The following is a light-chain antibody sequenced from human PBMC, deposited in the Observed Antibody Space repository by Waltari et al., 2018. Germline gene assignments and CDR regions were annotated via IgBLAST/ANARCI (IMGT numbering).Light chain of an antibody. Sequence: DIQLTQPPSNLSASVGERVTITCRASQSISSWLAWYQQKPGKAPKLLIYKASSLESGVPARFSGSGSGTEFTLTISSLQPDDFATYYCQQYNSYSYTFGQGTKLEIK. V-gene: IGKV1-5*03. CDR3: QQYNSYSYT. CDR2: KAS. J-gene: IGKJ2*01. CDR1: QSISSW.